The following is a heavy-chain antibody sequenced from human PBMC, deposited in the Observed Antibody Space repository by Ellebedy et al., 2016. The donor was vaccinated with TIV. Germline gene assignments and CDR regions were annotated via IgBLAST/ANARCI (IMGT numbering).Heavy chain of an antibody. CDR3: AREYYYDRSASPSFYFDY. CDR1: GFSFSSYV. Sequence: GESLKISCAASGFSFSSYVIHWVRQAPGKGLEWVAVISHDGSKTYYTDSVKGRFTISRDDSKNTLYLQMNSLRAEDTAVYYCAREYYYDRSASPSFYFDYWGQGTLVTVSS. D-gene: IGHD3-22*01. J-gene: IGHJ4*02. V-gene: IGHV3-30-3*01. CDR2: ISHDGSKT.